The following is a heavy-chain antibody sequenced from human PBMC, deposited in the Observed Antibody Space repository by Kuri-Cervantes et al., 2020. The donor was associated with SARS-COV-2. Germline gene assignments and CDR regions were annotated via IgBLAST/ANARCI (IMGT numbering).Heavy chain of an antibody. V-gene: IGHV2-26*01. CDR3: ARIGSSWYLHSPWFDP. CDR1: GFSLSNARMG. D-gene: IGHD6-13*01. J-gene: IGHJ5*02. CDR2: IFSNDEK. Sequence: SGPTLVKPTETLTLTCTVSGFSLSNARMGVSWIRQPPGKALEWLAHIFSNDEKSYGTSLKSRLTISKDTSKSQVVLTMTNMDPVDTATYYCARIGSSWYLHSPWFDPWGQGTLVTVSS.